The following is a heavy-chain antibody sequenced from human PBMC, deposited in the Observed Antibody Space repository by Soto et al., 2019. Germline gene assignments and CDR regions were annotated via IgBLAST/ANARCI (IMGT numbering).Heavy chain of an antibody. CDR2: IRSKSYGKTT. Sequence: PGGSLRLSCSTSGFTFGDYGMTWFRQAPGKGLEWVGLIRSKSYGKTTEYAASATDRFTISRDDSKRIDYLQMNSLKADDTAVYYCAKALNTASGFWYYGMDVWGQGTTVTVSS. CDR3: AKALNTASGFWYYGMDV. J-gene: IGHJ6*02. V-gene: IGHV3-49*03. D-gene: IGHD5-18*01. CDR1: GFTFGDYG.